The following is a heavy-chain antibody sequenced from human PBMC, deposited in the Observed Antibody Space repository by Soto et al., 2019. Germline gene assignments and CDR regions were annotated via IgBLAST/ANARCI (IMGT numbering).Heavy chain of an antibody. Sequence: GGSLRLSCAASGFTSSSYAMSWVRQAPGKGLEWVSAISGSGGSTYYADSVKGRFTISRDKSKHTLYLQMNSLRAEDTAVYYCAKDGQGNFWSGLYYYYYYMDVWGKGTTVTVSS. CDR2: ISGSGGST. D-gene: IGHD3-3*01. CDR1: GFTSSSYA. J-gene: IGHJ6*03. CDR3: AKDGQGNFWSGLYYYYYYMDV. V-gene: IGHV3-23*01.